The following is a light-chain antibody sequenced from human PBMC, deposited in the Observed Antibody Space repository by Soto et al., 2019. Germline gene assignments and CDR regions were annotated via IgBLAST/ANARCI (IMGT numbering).Light chain of an antibody. CDR1: QGINNY. V-gene: IGKV1-27*01. Sequence: DIQMTQSPSSLSASVGDSVTITCRASQGINNYLAWYQQKPGKVPVLLIYTASTLKPGVPSRFSGRGAGTDFILTISSLQPEDFATYYCQKYDSAPRTFGQGTKVNIK. CDR3: QKYDSAPRT. CDR2: TAS. J-gene: IGKJ1*01.